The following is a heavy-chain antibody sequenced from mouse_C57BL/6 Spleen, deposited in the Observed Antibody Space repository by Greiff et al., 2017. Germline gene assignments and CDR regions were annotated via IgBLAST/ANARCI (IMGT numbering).Heavy chain of an antibody. D-gene: IGHD2-4*01. J-gene: IGHJ3*01. CDR2: ISDGGSYT. CDR1: GFTFSSYA. CDR3: ARAGDYDGWFAY. Sequence: EVKLVESGGGLVKPGGSLKLSCAASGFTFSSYAMSWVRQTPEKRLEWVATISDGGSYTYYPDNVKGRFTISRDNAKNNLYLQMSHLKSEDTAMYYCARAGDYDGWFAYWGQGTLVTVSA. V-gene: IGHV5-4*03.